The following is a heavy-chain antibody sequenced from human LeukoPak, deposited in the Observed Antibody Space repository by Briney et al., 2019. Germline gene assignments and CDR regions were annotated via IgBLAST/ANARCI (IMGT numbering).Heavy chain of an antibody. D-gene: IGHD6-13*01. CDR1: GGSFSGYY. Sequence: SETLSLTCAVYGGSFSGYYWSWIRQPPGKGLEWIGEINHSGSTNYNPSLKSRVTISVDTSKNQFSLKLSPVTAADTAVYYCARAPRLPGIAAAWYDYWGQGTLVTVSS. CDR3: ARAPRLPGIAAAWYDY. J-gene: IGHJ4*02. V-gene: IGHV4-34*01. CDR2: INHSGST.